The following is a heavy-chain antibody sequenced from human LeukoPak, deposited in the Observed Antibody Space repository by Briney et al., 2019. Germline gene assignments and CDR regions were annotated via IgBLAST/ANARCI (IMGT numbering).Heavy chain of an antibody. CDR1: GYSITSAYY. D-gene: IGHD6-19*01. CDR2: FFLKGST. CDR3: ARVSGQFYFYYYMDV. Sequence: SETLSLTCTVSGYSITSAYYWGWIRQPPGKGLEWIGSFFLKGSTYYNPSLKSRVTISVDTSKNQFSLRLSSVTAADTAVYYCARVSGQFYFYYYMDVWGKGTTVTISS. V-gene: IGHV4-38-2*02. J-gene: IGHJ6*03.